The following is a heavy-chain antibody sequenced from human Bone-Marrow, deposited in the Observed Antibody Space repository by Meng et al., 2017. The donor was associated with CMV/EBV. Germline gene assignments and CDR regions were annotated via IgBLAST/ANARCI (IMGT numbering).Heavy chain of an antibody. Sequence: SGFTLSNYAMNWVRQAPGKGLESVSAISGSGATTDYADSVMGRFTISRDNSKNTLYLQMNSLRAEDTAVYFCAKAPAAAAKYWYFDLWGRGTLVTVSS. J-gene: IGHJ2*01. V-gene: IGHV3-23*01. D-gene: IGHD6-13*01. CDR3: AKAPAAAAKYWYFDL. CDR2: ISGSGATT. CDR1: GFTLSNYA.